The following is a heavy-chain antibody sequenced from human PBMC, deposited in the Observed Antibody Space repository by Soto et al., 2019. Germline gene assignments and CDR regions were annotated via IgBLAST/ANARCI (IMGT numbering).Heavy chain of an antibody. V-gene: IGHV3-23*01. D-gene: IGHD6-19*01. J-gene: IGHJ2*01. CDR2: ISGSGGST. Sequence: VQLLESGGGLVQPGGSLRLSCAASGFTFSSYAMSWVRQAPGKGLAWVSAISGSGGSTYYADSVKGRFTISRDNSKNTLYLQMNSLRAEDTAVYYCAKSGQQWLVRWYFDLWGRGTLVTVSS. CDR3: AKSGQQWLVRWYFDL. CDR1: GFTFSSYA.